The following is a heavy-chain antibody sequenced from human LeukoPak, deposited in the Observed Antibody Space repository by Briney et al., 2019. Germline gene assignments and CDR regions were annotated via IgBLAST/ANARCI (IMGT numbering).Heavy chain of an antibody. D-gene: IGHD6-13*01. CDR3: ARKGGYSSSWYFGF. Sequence: GGSLRLSCAASGFTFSSYAMHWVRQAPGKGLEYVSAISSNGGSTYYANSVKGRFTISRDNSKNTLYLQMGSLRAEDMAVYYCARKGGYSSSWYFGFWGQGTLVTVSS. V-gene: IGHV3-64*01. CDR2: ISSNGGST. CDR1: GFTFSSYA. J-gene: IGHJ4*02.